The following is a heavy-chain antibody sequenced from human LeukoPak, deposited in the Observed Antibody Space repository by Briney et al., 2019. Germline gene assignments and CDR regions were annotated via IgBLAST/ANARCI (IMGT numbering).Heavy chain of an antibody. J-gene: IGHJ4*02. V-gene: IGHV3-30*03. Sequence: GGSLRLSCAASGFTVSNNYMSWVRQAPGKGLEWVAVISYDGSNKYYADSVKGRFTISRDNSKNTLYLQMNSLRAEDTAVYYCARAYRSGYFNMGYWGQGTLVTVSS. CDR3: ARAYRSGYFNMGY. CDR2: ISYDGSNK. D-gene: IGHD3-22*01. CDR1: GFTVSNNY.